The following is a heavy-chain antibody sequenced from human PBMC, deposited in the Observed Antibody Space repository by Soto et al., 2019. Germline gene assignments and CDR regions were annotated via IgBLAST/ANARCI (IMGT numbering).Heavy chain of an antibody. CDR1: GGTFSSYT. CDR3: ARDRPYCSGGSCYPLNWFDP. J-gene: IGHJ5*02. D-gene: IGHD2-15*01. CDR2: IIPILGIA. Sequence: SVKISCKASGGTFSSYTISWVRQAPGQGLEWMGRIIPILGIANYAQKFQGRVTITADKSTSTAYMELSSLRSEDTAVYYCARDRPYCSGGSCYPLNWFDPWGQGTLVTVSS. V-gene: IGHV1-69*04.